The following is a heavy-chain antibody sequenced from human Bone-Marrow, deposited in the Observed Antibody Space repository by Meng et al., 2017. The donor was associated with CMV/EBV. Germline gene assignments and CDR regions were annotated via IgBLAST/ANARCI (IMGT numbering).Heavy chain of an antibody. D-gene: IGHD5-18*01. J-gene: IGHJ4*02. V-gene: IGHV4-61*01. CDR1: GGSVSSGSYC. CDR3: ARADSYYSYGLDI. Sequence: GSLRLSCTVSGGSVSSGSYCWSWIRQPPGKGLEWIGYIYYSGSTNYNPSLKSRVTISVDTSKNQFSLKLSSVTAADTAVYYCARADSYYSYGLDIWGQGTLVTVSS. CDR2: IYYSGST.